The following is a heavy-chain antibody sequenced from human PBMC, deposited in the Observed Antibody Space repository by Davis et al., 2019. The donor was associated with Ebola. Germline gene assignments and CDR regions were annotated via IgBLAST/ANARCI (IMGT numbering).Heavy chain of an antibody. CDR3: AKDIWSGYTYGMDV. CDR2: ISWNSGSI. V-gene: IGHV3-9*01. CDR1: GFTFDDYA. J-gene: IGHJ6*02. D-gene: IGHD3-3*01. Sequence: SLRLSCAASGFTFDDYAMHWVRQAPGKGLEWVSGISWNSGSIGYADSVKGRFTISRDNAKNSLYLQMNSLRAEDTALYYCAKDIWSGYTYGMDVWGQGTTVTVSS.